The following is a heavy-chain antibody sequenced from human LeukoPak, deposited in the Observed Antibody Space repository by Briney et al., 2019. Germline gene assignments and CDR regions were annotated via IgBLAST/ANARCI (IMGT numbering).Heavy chain of an antibody. Sequence: SETLSLTCTVSGGSISSYYWSWIRQPPGKGLEWIGYIHYSGSTNYNPSLKSRVTISVDTSKNQFSLKLSSVTAADTAVYYCAHSPVAGSSLPHYWGQGTLVTVSS. V-gene: IGHV4-59*01. D-gene: IGHD6-19*01. CDR2: IHYSGST. J-gene: IGHJ4*02. CDR1: GGSISSYY. CDR3: AHSPVAGSSLPHY.